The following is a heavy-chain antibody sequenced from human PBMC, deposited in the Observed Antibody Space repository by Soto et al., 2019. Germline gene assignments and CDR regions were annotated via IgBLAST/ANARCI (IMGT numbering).Heavy chain of an antibody. Sequence: QVQLVESGGGVVQPGRSLRLSCAASGFTFSSYGMHWVRQAPGKGLEWVAVIWYDGSNKYYADSVKGRFTISRDNSKNTLYLQMNSLRAEDMAVYYCARDRSPTTVPANWFDPWGQGTLVTVSS. CDR3: ARDRSPTTVPANWFDP. J-gene: IGHJ5*02. D-gene: IGHD4-4*01. CDR2: IWYDGSNK. CDR1: GFTFSSYG. V-gene: IGHV3-33*01.